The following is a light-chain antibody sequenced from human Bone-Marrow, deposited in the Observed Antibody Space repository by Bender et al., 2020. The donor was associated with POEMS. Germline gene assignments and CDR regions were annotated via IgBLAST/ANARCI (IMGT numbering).Light chain of an antibody. Sequence: QSVLTQPPSVSAAPGQKVTISCSGSSSNIGNHYVSWYQYLPGTAPKLLIYDTDKRPSGIPDRFSGSKSGTSASLAISGLQSEDEADYYCAVWDDRLNGPVFGGGTKLTVL. CDR2: DTD. CDR3: AVWDDRLNGPV. CDR1: SSNIGNHY. V-gene: IGLV1-51*02. J-gene: IGLJ3*02.